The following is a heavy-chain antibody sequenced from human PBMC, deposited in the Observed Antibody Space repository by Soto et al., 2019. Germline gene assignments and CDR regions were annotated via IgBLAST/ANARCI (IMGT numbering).Heavy chain of an antibody. V-gene: IGHV1-69*01. CDR1: GGTFSRYA. D-gene: IGHD4-4*01. Sequence: QVQLVQSGAEVKKPGSSVKVSCKASGGTFSRYAISWVRQAPGQGLEWMEGIIPIFGTANYAQKFQGRVTITADESTSTAYMELSSLRSEDTAVYYCARSRDGYSNFDYWGQGTLVTVSS. CDR3: ARSRDGYSNFDY. J-gene: IGHJ4*02. CDR2: IIPIFGTA.